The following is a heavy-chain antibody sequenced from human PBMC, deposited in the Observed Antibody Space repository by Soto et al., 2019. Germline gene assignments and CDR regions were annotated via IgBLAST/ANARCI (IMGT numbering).Heavy chain of an antibody. V-gene: IGHV1-69*01. CDR2: IIPIFGTA. Sequence: QVQLVQSGAEVKKPGSSVKVSCKASGGTFSSYAISWVRQAPGQGLEWMGGIIPIFGTANYAQKLQGRVTITADESTSTAYMELSSLRSEDTAVYYCARVPVTMVRGVTPYYFDYWGQGTLVTVSS. D-gene: IGHD3-10*01. CDR3: ARVPVTMVRGVTPYYFDY. CDR1: GGTFSSYA. J-gene: IGHJ4*02.